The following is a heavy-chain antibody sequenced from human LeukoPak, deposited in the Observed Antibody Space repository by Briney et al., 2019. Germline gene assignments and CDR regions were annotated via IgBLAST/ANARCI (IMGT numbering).Heavy chain of an antibody. CDR1: GGSFSDYS. V-gene: IGHV4-34*01. D-gene: IGHD3-9*01. J-gene: IGHJ6*03. Sequence: SETLSLTCAVYGGSFSDYSWTWIRQAPGEGLEWIGEINHNGGTNHNPSLVSRVIMSVDTSKNQFSLKVSSVTAADTAVYYCARVAYRYSINDWSRTALGAYATKYYYYMDVWGKGTTVTVSS. CDR2: INHNGGT. CDR3: ARVAYRYSINDWSRTALGAYATKYYYYMDV.